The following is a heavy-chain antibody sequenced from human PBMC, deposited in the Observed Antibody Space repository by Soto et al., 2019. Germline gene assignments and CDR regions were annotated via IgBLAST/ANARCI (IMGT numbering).Heavy chain of an antibody. J-gene: IGHJ5*02. V-gene: IGHV6-1*01. CDR1: GESVSSNSTT. Sequence: PSQTLSLTCAISGESVSSNSTTWNWIRQSPSRGLEWLGRTYYRSKWYNDYAVSVKSRITINPDTSKNQFSLQLNSVTPEDTSIYYCIRGGYNWFDHWGQGTLVTVSS. CDR3: IRGGYNWFDH. CDR2: TYYRSKWYN.